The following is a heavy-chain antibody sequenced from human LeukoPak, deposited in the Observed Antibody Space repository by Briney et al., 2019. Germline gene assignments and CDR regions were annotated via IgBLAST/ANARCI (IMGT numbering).Heavy chain of an antibody. CDR3: AREVVAAATAFDP. J-gene: IGHJ5*02. CDR1: GGSISSGSYY. Sequence: PSQTLSLTCTVSGGSISSGSYYWSWIPQPAGKGLEWIGRIYTSGSTNYNPSLKSRVTISVDTSKNQFSLKLSSVTAADTAVYYCAREVVAAATAFDPWGQGTLVTVSS. D-gene: IGHD2-15*01. CDR2: IYTSGST. V-gene: IGHV4-61*02.